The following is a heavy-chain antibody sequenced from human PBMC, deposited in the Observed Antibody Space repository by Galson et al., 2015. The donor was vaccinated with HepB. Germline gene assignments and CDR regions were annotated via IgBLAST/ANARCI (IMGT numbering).Heavy chain of an antibody. J-gene: IGHJ5*02. CDR3: TTADVVFLP. V-gene: IGHV3-15*01. Sequence: PGLSCAASGFIFDKAWMTWVRQAPGKGLEWVGRIKGKTDGERTDYAASVKDRFSISRDDSKNTVYLQMNSLKTEDTAVYYCTTADVVFLPWGQGTQVTVSS. CDR2: IKGKTDGERT. D-gene: IGHD2-21*01. CDR1: GFIFDKAW.